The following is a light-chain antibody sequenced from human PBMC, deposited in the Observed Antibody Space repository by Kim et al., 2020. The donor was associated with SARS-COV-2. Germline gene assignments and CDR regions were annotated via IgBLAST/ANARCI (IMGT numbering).Light chain of an antibody. CDR3: LQYGSSWT. V-gene: IGKV3-20*01. J-gene: IGKJ1*01. Sequence: LAPGERATLSCRASQTVSRNYVAWYQHKFGQAPRLLIHGASSSATGIPPRFSGSGSGTDFSLTITRLEPEDFAMYYCLQYGSSWTFGQGTKVDIK. CDR1: QTVSRNY. CDR2: GAS.